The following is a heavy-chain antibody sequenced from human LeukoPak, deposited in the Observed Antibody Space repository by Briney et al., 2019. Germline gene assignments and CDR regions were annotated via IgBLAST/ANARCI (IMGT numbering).Heavy chain of an antibody. V-gene: IGHV1-18*01. CDR1: GYTFTNYG. CDR2: ISAYNGNT. J-gene: IGHJ4*02. Sequence: ASVKVSFKASGYTFTNYGISWVRQAPGQGLEWMGWISAYNGNTNYAQKFQGRVTMTTDTSKTTAYMELRSLRSEDTAVYYCATDIVTTTDFWGQGTLVTVSS. D-gene: IGHD5-12*01. CDR3: ATDIVTTTDF.